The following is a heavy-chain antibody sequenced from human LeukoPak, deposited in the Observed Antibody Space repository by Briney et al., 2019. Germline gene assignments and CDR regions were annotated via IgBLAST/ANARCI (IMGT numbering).Heavy chain of an antibody. D-gene: IGHD1-26*01. CDR2: INWNGGGT. CDR1: GFTFKDYG. Sequence: PGRSLRLSCAATGFTFKDYGMHWVRQPPGKGLEWVSSINWNGGGTDYADSVKSRFTISRDKAKNSLYLQLSSLRPEDTALYYCAKHMRATNTYSFFGLDVWGQGTTVTVSS. CDR3: AKHMRATNTYSFFGLDV. V-gene: IGHV3-9*01. J-gene: IGHJ6*02.